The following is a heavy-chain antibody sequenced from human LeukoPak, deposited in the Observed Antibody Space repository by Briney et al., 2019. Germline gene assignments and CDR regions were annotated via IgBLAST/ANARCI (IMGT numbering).Heavy chain of an antibody. D-gene: IGHD6-19*01. Sequence: SVEVSCRASGGTFSSYAISWVRQAPGQGLEWMGGIIPIFGTANYAQKFQGRVTITADKSTSTAYMELSSLRSEDTAVYYCARSIAVAGTRWFDPWGQGTLVTVSS. CDR3: ARSIAVAGTRWFDP. CDR1: GGTFSSYA. CDR2: IIPIFGTA. J-gene: IGHJ5*02. V-gene: IGHV1-69*06.